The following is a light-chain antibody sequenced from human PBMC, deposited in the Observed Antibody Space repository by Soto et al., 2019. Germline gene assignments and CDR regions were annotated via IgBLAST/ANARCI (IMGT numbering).Light chain of an antibody. CDR2: GIS. Sequence: EIVLTQSPDTLALSPGERATLSCRASQSVTSNYLAWYQQKPGQAPRLLIFGISRRATGIPDRFSGSVSGTDFTLTIARLEPEDFAVYSCQQYGSSYAFGQGTKLEIK. CDR3: QQYGSSYA. J-gene: IGKJ2*01. V-gene: IGKV3-20*01. CDR1: QSVTSNY.